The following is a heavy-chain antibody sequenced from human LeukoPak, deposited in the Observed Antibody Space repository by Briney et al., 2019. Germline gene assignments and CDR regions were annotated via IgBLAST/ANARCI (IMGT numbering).Heavy chain of an antibody. J-gene: IGHJ4*02. Sequence: QPGGSLRLSCAASGFTFSRYSMNWVRQAPGKGPQWVSYISSSSSAIYYADSVRGRFTISRDNSKNTLYLQMNSLRAEDTAVYFCAKDRSSSNWYADYWGQGSLVTVSS. CDR2: ISSSSSAI. V-gene: IGHV3-48*01. CDR3: AKDRSSSNWYADY. CDR1: GFTFSRYS. D-gene: IGHD6-13*01.